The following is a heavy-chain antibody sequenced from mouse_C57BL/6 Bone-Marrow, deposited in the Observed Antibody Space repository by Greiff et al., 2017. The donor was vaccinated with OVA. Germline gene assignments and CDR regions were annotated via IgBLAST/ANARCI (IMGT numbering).Heavy chain of an antibody. J-gene: IGHJ4*01. D-gene: IGHD4-1*01. Sequence: QVQLQQSGAELVRPGASVTLSCKASGYTFTDSEMPWVQQTPVHGLEWIGAIDPETGGTAYNQKFKGKAILTADKSSSTAYMELRSLTSEDSAVYYCTPGVYYAMDYWGQGTSVTVSS. V-gene: IGHV1-15*01. CDR1: GYTFTDSE. CDR2: IDPETGGT. CDR3: TPGVYYAMDY.